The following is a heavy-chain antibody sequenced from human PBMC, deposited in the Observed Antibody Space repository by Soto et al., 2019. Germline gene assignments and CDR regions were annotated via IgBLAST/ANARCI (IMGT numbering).Heavy chain of an antibody. V-gene: IGHV5-51*01. CDR1: GYSFTSYW. CDR2: IYPGDSDT. J-gene: IGHJ6*02. CDR3: ARHSSYYYDSSGDYYYGMDV. D-gene: IGHD3-22*01. Sequence: PGESLKISCKGSGYSFTSYWIGWVRQMPGKGLEWMGIIYPGDSDTRYSPSFQGQVTISADKSISTAYLQWSSLKASDTAMYYCARHSSYYYDSSGDYYYGMDVWGQGTTVTVSS.